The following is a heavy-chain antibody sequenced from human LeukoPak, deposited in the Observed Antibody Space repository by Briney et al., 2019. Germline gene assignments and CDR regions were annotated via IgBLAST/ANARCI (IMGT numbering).Heavy chain of an antibody. D-gene: IGHD3-9*01. Sequence: GGSLRLSCAASGFTFSIYAMSWVRQAPGKGLEWVSAISGSGGTAYYADSVKGRFTISRDNSKNTLYLQMNSLRAEDTAVYYCARAVYFDPLAFDIWGQGTMVTVSS. CDR1: GFTFSIYA. J-gene: IGHJ3*02. CDR3: ARAVYFDPLAFDI. V-gene: IGHV3-23*01. CDR2: ISGSGGTA.